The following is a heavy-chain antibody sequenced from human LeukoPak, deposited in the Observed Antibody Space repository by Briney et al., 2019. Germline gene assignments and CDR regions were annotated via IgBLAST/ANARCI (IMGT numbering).Heavy chain of an antibody. Sequence: ASVKVSCKLSGSCLHDLPIQWVRQAGTKGLEWMAGFDPENAEIVYAQKFQGRVTMTEDTSTDTAYLELTSLTSDDTALYYWATRGSDFWSGFDHWGQGTQVTVSS. CDR3: ATRGSDFWSGFDH. V-gene: IGHV1-24*01. CDR1: GSCLHDLP. J-gene: IGHJ4*02. D-gene: IGHD3-3*01. CDR2: FDPENAEI.